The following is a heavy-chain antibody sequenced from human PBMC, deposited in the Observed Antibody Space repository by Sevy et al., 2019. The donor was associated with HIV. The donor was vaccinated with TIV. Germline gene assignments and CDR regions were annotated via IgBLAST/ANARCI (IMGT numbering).Heavy chain of an antibody. D-gene: IGHD3-16*01. CDR2: ISISSSNI. J-gene: IGHJ4*02. CDR1: GFTINTYS. Sequence: GGSLRLSCAASGFTINTYSMNWVRQAPGMGLEWVSSISISSSNIFYSDSVRGRFTISRDNAKNSLYLQMHSLRAEDTAVYYCARAPAEKYDYVTGSFDYWGQGTLVTVSS. V-gene: IGHV3-21*06. CDR3: ARAPAEKYDYVTGSFDY.